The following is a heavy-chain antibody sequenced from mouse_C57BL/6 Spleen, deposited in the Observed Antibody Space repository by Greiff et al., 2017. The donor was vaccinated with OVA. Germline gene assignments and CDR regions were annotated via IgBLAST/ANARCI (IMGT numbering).Heavy chain of an antibody. J-gene: IGHJ4*01. CDR2: INPYNGDT. Sequence: VQLQQSGPELVKPGDSVKISCKASGYSFTGYFMNWVMQSHGKSLEWIGRINPYNGDTFYNQKFKGKATLTVDKSSSTAHMELRTLTSEDSAGYYWARTPSYAMDYWGQGTSGTVSS. V-gene: IGHV1-20*01. CDR1: GYSFTGYF. CDR3: ARTPSYAMDY.